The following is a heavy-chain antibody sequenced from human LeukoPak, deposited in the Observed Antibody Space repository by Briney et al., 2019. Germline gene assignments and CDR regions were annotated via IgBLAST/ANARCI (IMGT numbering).Heavy chain of an antibody. V-gene: IGHV4-34*01. CDR3: ARVGVKYGSGRYQSYYMDV. Sequence: SETLSLTCAVYGGSFSGYYWSWIRQPPGKGLEWMGEINHSGSTNYNPSLKSRVTISVDTSKNQFSLKLSSVTAADTAVYYCARVGVKYGSGRYQSYYMDVWGKGTTVTVSS. J-gene: IGHJ6*03. CDR2: INHSGST. D-gene: IGHD3-10*01. CDR1: GGSFSGYY.